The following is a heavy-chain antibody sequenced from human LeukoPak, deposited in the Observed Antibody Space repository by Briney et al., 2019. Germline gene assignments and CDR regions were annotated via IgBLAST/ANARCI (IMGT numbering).Heavy chain of an antibody. V-gene: IGHV4-30-4*01. CDR2: IYYSGST. CDR3: ARGAGGYGRSFDY. D-gene: IGHD4-17*01. CDR1: GGSISSGDYY. Sequence: SQTLSLTCTVSGGSISSGDYYWSWIRQPPGKGLEWIGYIYYSGSTYYNPSLKSRVTISVDTSKNQFSLKLSSVTAADTAVYYCARGAGGYGRSFDYWGQGTLVTVSS. J-gene: IGHJ4*02.